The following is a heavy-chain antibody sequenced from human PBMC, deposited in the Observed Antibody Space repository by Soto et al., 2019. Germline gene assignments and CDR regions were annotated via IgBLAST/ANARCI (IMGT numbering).Heavy chain of an antibody. V-gene: IGHV4-34*01. CDR3: ASEMGSGRNYFLS. D-gene: IGHD3-10*01. J-gene: IGHJ4*01. CDR2: INHSGST. Sequence: WNLFRQPPGKGLEWIGEINHSGSTNYNPSLKSRVTISIDTFNKQISLKVKSVTAADTAVFYCASEMGSGRNYFLSWGHGMLVT.